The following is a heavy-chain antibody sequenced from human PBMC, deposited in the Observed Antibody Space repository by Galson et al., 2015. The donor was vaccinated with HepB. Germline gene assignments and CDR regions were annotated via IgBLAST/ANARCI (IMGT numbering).Heavy chain of an antibody. J-gene: IGHJ5*02. Sequence: SVKVSCKASGYTFTGYTVHWVRQAPGQRLEWMGWINADNGNTKYSQKFQGRVTFTRDTSATTAYMELSRLRSEDTAVYYCATEVWRTGFDPWGQGTLVTVSS. D-gene: IGHD1-1*01. CDR2: INADNGNT. CDR3: ATEVWRTGFDP. CDR1: GYTFTGYT. V-gene: IGHV1-3*01.